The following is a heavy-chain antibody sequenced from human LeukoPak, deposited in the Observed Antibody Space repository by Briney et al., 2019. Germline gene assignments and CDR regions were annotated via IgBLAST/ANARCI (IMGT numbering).Heavy chain of an antibody. V-gene: IGHV3-21*01. CDR2: ISSSSSDI. J-gene: IGHJ4*02. D-gene: IGHD6-19*01. Sequence: GGSLRLSCAASGFTFSSYSMTWDRQALGKGLEWVSSISSSSSDIYYADSMKGRFTISRDNAKNSLYLQMNSLRGEDTAVYYCARVYSSGWWVDSWGQGTLVTVSS. CDR1: GFTFSSYS. CDR3: ARVYSSGWWVDS.